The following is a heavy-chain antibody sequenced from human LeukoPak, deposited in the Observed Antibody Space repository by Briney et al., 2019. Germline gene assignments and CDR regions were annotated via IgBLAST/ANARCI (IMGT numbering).Heavy chain of an antibody. J-gene: IGHJ4*02. D-gene: IGHD3-10*01. CDR3: AKRLWFGDSLGGPLDY. CDR1: GFSFKDHG. V-gene: IGHV3-30*02. CDR2: MRYDGSQI. Sequence: QPGGSLRLSCVASGFSFKDHGMHWIRQAPGKGLEWVAFMRYDGSQILYTDSVKGRFIISRDNSKSTLHLQIDRLRVDDTAVYYCAKRLWFGDSLGGPLDYWGQGTLVTVSP.